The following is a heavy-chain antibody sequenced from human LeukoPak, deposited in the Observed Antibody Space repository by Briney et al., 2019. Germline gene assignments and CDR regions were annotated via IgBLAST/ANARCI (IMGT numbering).Heavy chain of an antibody. Sequence: ASVKVSCKASGYTFTGYYMHWVRQAPGQGLEWIGRINPNSGGTNYAQRFQGRVTMTRDSSISTAYMELSRLRSDDTAVYYCARAVLVVPAAIGCFDYWGQGTLVTVSS. CDR3: ARAVLVVPAAIGCFDY. D-gene: IGHD2-2*02. CDR2: INPNSGGT. J-gene: IGHJ4*02. V-gene: IGHV1-2*06. CDR1: GYTFTGYY.